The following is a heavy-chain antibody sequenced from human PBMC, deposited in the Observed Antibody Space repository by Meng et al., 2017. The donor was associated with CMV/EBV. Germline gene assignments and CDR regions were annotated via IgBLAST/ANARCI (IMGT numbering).Heavy chain of an antibody. V-gene: IGHV6-1*01. J-gene: IGHJ6*02. Sequence: SETLSLTCAISGDSVSSNSAAWNWIRQSPSRGLEWLGRTYYRSRWYNDYAASVKSRITINSDTSKNQFSLQLNSVTPEDTAVYYCARDFILSGNYYYYGMDVWGQGTTVTVSS. CDR1: GDSVSSNSAA. CDR2: TYYRSRWYN. D-gene: IGHD3-16*02. CDR3: ARDFILSGNYYYYGMDV.